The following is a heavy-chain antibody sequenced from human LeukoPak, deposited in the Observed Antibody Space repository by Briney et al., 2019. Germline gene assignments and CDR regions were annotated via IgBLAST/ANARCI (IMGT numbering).Heavy chain of an antibody. J-gene: IGHJ6*02. V-gene: IGHV3-48*03. CDR2: ISYSGSTT. CDR1: GFTFTNFE. Sequence: PGGSLRLSCAAPGFTFTNFEMNWVRQAPGKGLEWVSYISYSGSTTSYADSVKGRFTISRDNSKNTLYLQMNSLRAEDTAVYYCAREKTVDYYYGMDVWGQGTTVTVSS. CDR3: AREKTVDYYYGMDV. D-gene: IGHD1-1*01.